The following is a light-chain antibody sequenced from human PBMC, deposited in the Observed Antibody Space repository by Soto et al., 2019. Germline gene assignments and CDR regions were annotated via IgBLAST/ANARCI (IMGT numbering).Light chain of an antibody. V-gene: IGKV1-5*01. J-gene: IGKJ1*01. CDR3: QQCHRYLT. Sequence: DIPVTQSPPTLSASVGDRVTITCRASQSISSWLAWYQQKPGKAPKLLISGASSLQSGVPSRFSGSASGTEFTLTISSLQPDDIATYYCQQCHRYLTFGQGTKVDI. CDR1: QSISSW. CDR2: GAS.